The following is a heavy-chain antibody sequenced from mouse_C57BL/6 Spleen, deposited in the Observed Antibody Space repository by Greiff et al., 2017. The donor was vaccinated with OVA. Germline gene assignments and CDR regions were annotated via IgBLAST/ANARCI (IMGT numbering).Heavy chain of an antibody. Sequence: EVHLVESGGGLVKPGGSLKLSCAASGFTFSDYGMHWVRQAPEKGLEWVAYISSGSSTIYYADTVKGRFTISRDNAKNTLFLQMTSLRSEDTAMYYCARGVTTVVGYWYFDVWGTGTTVTVSS. CDR1: GFTFSDYG. CDR3: ARGVTTVVGYWYFDV. CDR2: ISSGSSTI. J-gene: IGHJ1*03. D-gene: IGHD1-1*01. V-gene: IGHV5-17*01.